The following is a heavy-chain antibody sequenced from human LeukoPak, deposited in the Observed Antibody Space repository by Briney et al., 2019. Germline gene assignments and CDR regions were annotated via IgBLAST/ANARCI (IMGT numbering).Heavy chain of an antibody. CDR2: IRYDGSNK. Sequence: PGGSLRLSCAASGFTFSSYGMHWVRQAPGRGLEWVVFIRYDGSNKYYADSVKGRFTISRDNSKNTLYLQMNSLRAEDTAVYYCAQMSHDAFDIWGQGTMVTVSS. V-gene: IGHV3-30*02. D-gene: IGHD5-24*01. CDR3: AQMSHDAFDI. J-gene: IGHJ3*02. CDR1: GFTFSSYG.